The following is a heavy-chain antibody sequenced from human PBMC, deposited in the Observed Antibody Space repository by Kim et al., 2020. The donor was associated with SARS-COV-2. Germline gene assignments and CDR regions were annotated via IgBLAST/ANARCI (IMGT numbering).Heavy chain of an antibody. D-gene: IGHD1-26*01. J-gene: IGHJ4*02. CDR2: IYHSGST. CDR1: GGSISSSNW. V-gene: IGHV4-4*02. Sequence: SETLSLTCAVSGGSISSSNWWSWVRQPPGKGLEWIGEIYHSGSTNYNPSLKSRVTISVDKSKNQFSLKLSSVTAADTAVYYCARNRYSGSYWVDYWGQGTLVTVSS. CDR3: ARNRYSGSYWVDY.